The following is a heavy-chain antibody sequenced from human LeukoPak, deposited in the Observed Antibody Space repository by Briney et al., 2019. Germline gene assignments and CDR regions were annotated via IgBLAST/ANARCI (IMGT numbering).Heavy chain of an antibody. CDR1: GGSISSYY. Sequence: SETLSLTCSVSGGSISSYYWNWIRQPAGTGLEWIGRIYRSGSTNYSPSLKSRISMSIDTSKSQFSLKLSSVTAADTAVYYCARSNDNGDYCFDSWGQGTLVTVSS. CDR2: IYRSGST. CDR3: ARSNDNGDYCFDS. V-gene: IGHV4-4*07. D-gene: IGHD4-17*01. J-gene: IGHJ4*02.